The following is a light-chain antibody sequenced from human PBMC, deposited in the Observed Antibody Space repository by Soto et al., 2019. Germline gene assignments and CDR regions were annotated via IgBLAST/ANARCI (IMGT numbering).Light chain of an antibody. CDR2: GAS. V-gene: IGKV3-20*01. Sequence: EIVLTQSPGTLSLSPGERATLSCRASQSVRSNFLAWYQQKPGQAPRLLIYGASNRATGIPDRFSGSGSGTDFTLTITRLEPEDFARYDWQRYDSFRTFGQGTKVEI. J-gene: IGKJ1*01. CDR3: QRYDSFRT. CDR1: QSVRSNF.